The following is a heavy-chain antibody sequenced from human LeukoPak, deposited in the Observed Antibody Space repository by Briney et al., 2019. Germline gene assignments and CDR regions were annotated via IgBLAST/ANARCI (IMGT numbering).Heavy chain of an antibody. D-gene: IGHD3-10*01. CDR2: VYHTGST. CDR1: GGPFSSYY. CDR3: ARRSDWFDP. V-gene: IGHV4-59*01. J-gene: IGHJ5*02. Sequence: PSETLSLTCTVSGGPFSSYYWSWFRQPPGKGLEWIGYVYHTGSTNYNPSLESRVTISVDTSKNQFSLRLSSVTAADTAVYYCARRSDWFDPWGQGTLVTVSS.